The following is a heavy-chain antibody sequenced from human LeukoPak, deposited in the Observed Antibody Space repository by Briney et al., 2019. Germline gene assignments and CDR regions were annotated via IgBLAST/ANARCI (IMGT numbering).Heavy chain of an antibody. V-gene: IGHV3-48*01. J-gene: IGHJ4*02. CDR2: ISISSTI. D-gene: IGHD5-24*01. Sequence: GGSLRLSCAASGFTFNSYHFNWVRQAPGKGLEWVSYISISSTIYYADSVKGRFTISRDDAKNSVYLQMNSLRAEDTAVYYCARTHERYLDYWGQGNLVIV. CDR1: GFTFNSYH. CDR3: ARTHERYLDY.